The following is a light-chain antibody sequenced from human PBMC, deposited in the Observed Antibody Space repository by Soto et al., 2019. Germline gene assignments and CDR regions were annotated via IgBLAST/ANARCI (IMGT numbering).Light chain of an antibody. CDR2: GNR. Sequence: QSVLTQPPSVSGAPGQRVTISCTGNSSNLGAGYDVHWYQQLPGAAPKLVIFGNRNRPSGVPERFSGSKSGTSASLAITGLQAEDEADYFCAAWDDSLIGPVFGGGTKLTVL. J-gene: IGLJ2*01. CDR3: AAWDDSLIGPV. V-gene: IGLV1-40*01. CDR1: SSNLGAGYD.